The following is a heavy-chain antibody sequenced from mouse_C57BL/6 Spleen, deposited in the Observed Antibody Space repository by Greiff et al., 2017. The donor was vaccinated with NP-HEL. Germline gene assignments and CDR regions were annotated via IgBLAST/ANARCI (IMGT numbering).Heavy chain of an antibody. V-gene: IGHV1-53*01. CDR1: GYTFTSYW. J-gene: IGHJ4*01. CDR2: INPSNGGT. D-gene: IGHD1-1*02. Sequence: VQLQQPGTELVKPGASVKLSCKASGYTFTSYWMHWVKQRPGQGLEWIGNINPSNGGTNYNEKFKSKATLTVDKSSSTAYMQLSSLTSEDSAVYYCAGGGSLYYYAMDYWGQGTSVTVSS. CDR3: AGGGSLYYYAMDY.